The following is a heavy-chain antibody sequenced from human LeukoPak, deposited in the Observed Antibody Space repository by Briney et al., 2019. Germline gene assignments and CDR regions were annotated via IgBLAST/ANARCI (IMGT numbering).Heavy chain of an antibody. V-gene: IGHV4-59*08. CDR1: GGSISSYY. Sequence: SETLSLTCTVSGGSISSYYWSWIRQPPGKGLEWIGYIYYSGSTNYKPSLKSRVTISVDTSKNQFSLQLRSVTPDDTAVYYCARSQTGGTFDFWGQGALVTVSS. CDR3: ARSQTGGTFDF. J-gene: IGHJ4*02. D-gene: IGHD1/OR15-1a*01. CDR2: IYYSGST.